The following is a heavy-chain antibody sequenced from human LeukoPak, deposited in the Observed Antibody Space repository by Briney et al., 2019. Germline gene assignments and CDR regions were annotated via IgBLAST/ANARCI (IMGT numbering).Heavy chain of an antibody. V-gene: IGHV3-30*02. CDR1: GFTFSSYC. J-gene: IGHJ4*02. CDR3: AKDHIVATVPND. D-gene: IGHD5-12*01. Sequence: GGSLRLSCAASGFTFSSYCMHWVRQAPGKGLEWVAFIRYDGSKKYYADSVKGRFTISRDNSKNTLYLQMSSLRAEDTAVYYCAKDHIVATVPNDWGQGALVTVSS. CDR2: IRYDGSKK.